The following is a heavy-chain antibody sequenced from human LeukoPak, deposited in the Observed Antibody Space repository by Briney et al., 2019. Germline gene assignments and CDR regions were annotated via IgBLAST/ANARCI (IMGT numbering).Heavy chain of an antibody. V-gene: IGHV3-66*01. CDR2: IYGGGGT. Sequence: AGSLRLSCAASGFTVRGNYMSWVRQAPGKGLDWVSAIYGGGGTYYADSVKDRFTISRDISKNTLYLQMNSLRAEDTAVYYCARGTSHDYGDYWGQGTLVPVSS. CDR1: GFTVRGNY. CDR3: ARGTSHDYGDY. D-gene: IGHD2-8*01. J-gene: IGHJ4*02.